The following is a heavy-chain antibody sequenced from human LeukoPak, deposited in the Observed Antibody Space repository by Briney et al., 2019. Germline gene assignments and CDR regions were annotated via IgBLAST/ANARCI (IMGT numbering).Heavy chain of an antibody. D-gene: IGHD1-26*01. J-gene: IGHJ4*02. Sequence: GGSLRLSCAASGFTFSSYNMNWVRQAPGKGLEWVSGISWNSGSIGYADSVKGRFTISRDNAKNSLYLQMNSLRAEDTALYYCAKEFSGSYLDYWGQGTLVTVSS. CDR3: AKEFSGSYLDY. CDR1: GFTFSSYN. V-gene: IGHV3-9*01. CDR2: ISWNSGSI.